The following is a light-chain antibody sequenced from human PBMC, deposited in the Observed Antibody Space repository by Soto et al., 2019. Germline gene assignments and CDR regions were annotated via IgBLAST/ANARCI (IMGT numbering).Light chain of an antibody. J-gene: IGKJ4*01. CDR2: TSS. Sequence: IEMTQSPASLSASVGDRVTITCRASQTIATYLNWFQHKSGRAPKLLIYTSSSVNSGVSSRFRGSGSGTDFTLTINDVQPEDPATYYCQQSYSSLVTFGAGTKVDIK. V-gene: IGKV1-39*01. CDR3: QQSYSSLVT. CDR1: QTIATY.